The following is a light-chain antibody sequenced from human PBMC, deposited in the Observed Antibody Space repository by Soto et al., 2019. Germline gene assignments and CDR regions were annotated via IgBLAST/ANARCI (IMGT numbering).Light chain of an antibody. Sequence: IQMTQSTSSVSASVGDRVTITCRATQGISSWLAWYQQKPGQAPQLLIYDASSLQSGVTSSLSVSGSGIDVTLTYSSAQPDEYASYYCQQTNSFPLTFGGGTKVEI. J-gene: IGKJ4*01. CDR3: QQTNSFPLT. V-gene: IGKV1-12*01. CDR1: QGISSW. CDR2: DAS.